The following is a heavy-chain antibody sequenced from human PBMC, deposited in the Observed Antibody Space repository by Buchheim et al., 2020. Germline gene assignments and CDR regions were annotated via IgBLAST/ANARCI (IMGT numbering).Heavy chain of an antibody. V-gene: IGHV3-7*01. CDR2: IKQDGSEK. Sequence: EVQLVESGGGLVQPGGSLRLSCEASGFTFSSYRMSWVRQAAGKGLEWVADIKQDGSEKYYVDSVKGRFTISRDNAKNSLYLQMNSLRAEDTAVYYCARRSGYDWYYYYGMDVWGQGST. CDR3: ARRSGYDWYYYYGMDV. D-gene: IGHD5-12*01. CDR1: GFTFSSYR. J-gene: IGHJ6*02.